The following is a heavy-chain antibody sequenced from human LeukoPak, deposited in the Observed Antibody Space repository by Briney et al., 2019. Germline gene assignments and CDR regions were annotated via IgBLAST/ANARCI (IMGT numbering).Heavy chain of an antibody. CDR1: GFTFSNYG. D-gene: IGHD3-3*01. CDR3: AKDSRPHDFWSGLVDY. Sequence: GRSLRLSCAASGFTFSNYGMHWVRQAPGKGLEWVTLISYDGSNKYYADSVKGRFTISRDNSKNTLYLQMNSLRAEDTAVYYCAKDSRPHDFWSGLVDYWGQGTLVTVS. V-gene: IGHV3-30*18. J-gene: IGHJ4*02. CDR2: ISYDGSNK.